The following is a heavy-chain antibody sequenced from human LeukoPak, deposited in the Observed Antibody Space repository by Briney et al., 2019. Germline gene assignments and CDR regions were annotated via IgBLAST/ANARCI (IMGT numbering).Heavy chain of an antibody. Sequence: SETLSLTCTISGGSISTYYWSWIRQPAGKGLEWIGRIYISGSTDYNPSLKSRVTMSVDTSKSHFSLKLTSVTAADTAVYSCARYSSTWYWYFDLWGRGTLVTVSS. J-gene: IGHJ2*01. CDR1: GGSISTYY. CDR2: IYISGST. D-gene: IGHD6-13*01. V-gene: IGHV4-4*07. CDR3: ARYSSTWYWYFDL.